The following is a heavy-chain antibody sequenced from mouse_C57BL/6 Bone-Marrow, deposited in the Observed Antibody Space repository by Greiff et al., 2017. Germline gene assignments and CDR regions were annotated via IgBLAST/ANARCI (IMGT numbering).Heavy chain of an antibody. CDR1: GYAFTNYL. D-gene: IGHD2-3*01. J-gene: IGHJ4*01. CDR2: INPGSGGT. V-gene: IGHV1-54*01. CDR3: AADGQGYAMDY. Sequence: QVQLKQSGAELVRPGTSVKVSCKASGYAFTNYLIEWVKQRPGQGLEWIGVINPGSGGTNYNEKFKGKATLTADKSSSTAYMQLSSLTSEDSAVDFCAADGQGYAMDYWGQGTSVTVSS.